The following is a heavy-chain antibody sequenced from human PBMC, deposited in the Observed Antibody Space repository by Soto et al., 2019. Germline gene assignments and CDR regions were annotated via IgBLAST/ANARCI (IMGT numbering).Heavy chain of an antibody. CDR1: GYSISSGYY. CDR2: IYHSGST. D-gene: IGHD6-13*01. CDR3: ARLAPIAAADGMDV. Sequence: SETLSLTCAVSGYSISSGYYWGWIRQSPGKGLEWIGSIYHSGSTYYNPSLKSRVIISVDTSKNQFSLKLSSVTAADTAVYYCARLAPIAAADGMDVWRQGTTVTVSS. V-gene: IGHV4-38-2*01. J-gene: IGHJ6*02.